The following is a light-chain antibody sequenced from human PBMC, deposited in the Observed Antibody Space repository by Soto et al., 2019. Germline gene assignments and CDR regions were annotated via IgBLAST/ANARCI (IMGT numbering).Light chain of an antibody. J-gene: IGKJ4*01. CDR2: AAS. CDR3: KKYDTAPLT. V-gene: IGKV1-27*01. Sequence: DIQVTQSPSSLSASVGDRVTITCRASRAINYDLAWYQQKPGKVPKLLISAASTLHSGVPSRFSGSGSGTDFTLTISSLQPEDVATYFCKKYDTAPLTFGGGTKVDI. CDR1: RAINYD.